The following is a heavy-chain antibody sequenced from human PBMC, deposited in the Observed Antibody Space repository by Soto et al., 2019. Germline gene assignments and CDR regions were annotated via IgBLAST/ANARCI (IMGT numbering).Heavy chain of an antibody. CDR3: ARGGLGATPYFDY. J-gene: IGHJ4*02. V-gene: IGHV3-53*04. CDR2: IYSGGST. Sequence: GGSLRLSCAASGFTVSSNYMSWVRQAPGKGLEWVSVIYSGGSTYYADSVKGRFTISRHNSKNTLYLQMNSLRAEDTAVYYCARGGLGATPYFDYWGQGTLVTVSS. CDR1: GFTVSSNY. D-gene: IGHD1-26*01.